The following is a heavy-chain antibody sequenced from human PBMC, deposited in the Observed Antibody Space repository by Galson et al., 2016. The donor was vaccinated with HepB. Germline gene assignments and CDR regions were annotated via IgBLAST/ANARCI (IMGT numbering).Heavy chain of an antibody. CDR1: GFAFGTYT. V-gene: IGHV3-23*01. CDR3: AKEVTDFSASYWYFDL. Sequence: SLRLSCAGSGFAFGTYTMTWVRQAPGKGLEWVSTINRSGDKTFYADSVKGRFSISKDNSRDMLYLQLNSLRAEDTAQYCCAKEVTDFSASYWYFDLWGRGTLVTVSS. J-gene: IGHJ2*01. CDR2: INRSGDKT. D-gene: IGHD2-21*02.